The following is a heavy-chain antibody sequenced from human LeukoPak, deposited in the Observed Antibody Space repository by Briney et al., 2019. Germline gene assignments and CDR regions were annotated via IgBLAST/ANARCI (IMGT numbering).Heavy chain of an antibody. CDR3: AKDLSWNTADR. D-gene: IGHD1/OR15-1a*01. CDR2: INPDGTII. CDR1: GFTYSNYW. J-gene: IGHJ5*02. V-gene: IGHV3-74*01. Sequence: PGGSLRLSCVVSGFTYSNYWMHWVRQVPGKGPVWVSRINPDGTIIDYADFVRGRFTISRDNAKNLLYLQMNGLRAGDTALYYCAKDLSWNTADRWGQGTLVTVSS.